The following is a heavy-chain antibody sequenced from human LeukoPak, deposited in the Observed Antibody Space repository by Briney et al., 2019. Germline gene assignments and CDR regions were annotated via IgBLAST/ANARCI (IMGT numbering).Heavy chain of an antibody. CDR3: ARGSYSGYFDWYFDY. V-gene: IGHV4-59*01. J-gene: IGHJ4*02. Sequence: SETLSLTCTVSDGSISSYYWSWIRQPPGKGLEWIGHIYDSGSTNYNPSLKSRVTISVDTSKNQFSLKLSSVTAADTAVYYCARGSYSGYFDWYFDYWGQGTLVTVSS. D-gene: IGHD5-12*01. CDR1: DGSISSYY. CDR2: IYDSGST.